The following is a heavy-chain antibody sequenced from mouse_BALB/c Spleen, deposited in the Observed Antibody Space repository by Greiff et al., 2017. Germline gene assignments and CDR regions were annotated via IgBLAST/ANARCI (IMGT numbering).Heavy chain of an antibody. CDR3: TALSLDY. J-gene: IGHJ4*01. CDR1: GFTFSSYW. CDR2: IRLKSDNYAT. V-gene: IGHV6-3*01. Sequence: EVQLVESGGGLVQPGGSMKLSCVASGFTFSSYWMSWVRQSPEKGLEWVAEIRLKSDNYATHYAESVKGKFTISRDDSKSRLYLQMNSLRAEDTGIYYCTALSLDYWGQGTSVTVSS. D-gene: IGHD2-3*01.